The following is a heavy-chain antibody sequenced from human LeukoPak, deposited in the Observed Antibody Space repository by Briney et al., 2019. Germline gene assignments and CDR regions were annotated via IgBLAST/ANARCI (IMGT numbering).Heavy chain of an antibody. CDR1: GFTFSSYA. CDR3: ASYGSGSQSPP. J-gene: IGHJ4*02. CDR2: ISYDGSNK. Sequence: GGSLRLSCAASGFTFSSYAMHWVRQAPGKGLEWVAVISYDGSNKYYADSVKGRFTISRDNAKNSLYLQMNSLRAEDTAVYYCASYGSGSQSPPWGQGTLVTVSS. V-gene: IGHV3-30*04. D-gene: IGHD3-10*01.